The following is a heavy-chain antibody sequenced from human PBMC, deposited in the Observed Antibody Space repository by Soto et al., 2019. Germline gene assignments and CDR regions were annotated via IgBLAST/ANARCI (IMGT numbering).Heavy chain of an antibody. V-gene: IGHV1-18*01. J-gene: IGHJ6*02. CDR1: GYTFTSYG. D-gene: IGHD3-3*01. CDR2: ISAYNGNT. CDR3: ARDSPEVRFLEWLSQSADYYYGMDV. Sequence: ASVKVSCKASGYTFTSYGIRWVRQAPGQGLELMGWISAYNGNTNYAQKLQGRVTMTTDTSTSTAYMELRSLRSDDTAVYYCARDSPEVRFLEWLSQSADYYYGMDVWGQGTTVTVSS.